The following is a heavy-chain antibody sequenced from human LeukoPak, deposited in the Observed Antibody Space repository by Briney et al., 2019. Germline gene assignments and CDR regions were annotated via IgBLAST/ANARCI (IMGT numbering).Heavy chain of an antibody. D-gene: IGHD4-23*01. CDR3: ARRISGTVVTRGTDNWFDP. J-gene: IGHJ5*02. Sequence: GASLRLSCAASGFTFSSYSMNWVRQAPGKGLEWVSSISSSSSYIYYADSVKGRFTISRDNAKNSLYLQMNSLRAEDTAVYYCARRISGTVVTRGTDNWFDPWGQGTLVTVSS. CDR2: ISSSSSYI. V-gene: IGHV3-21*01. CDR1: GFTFSSYS.